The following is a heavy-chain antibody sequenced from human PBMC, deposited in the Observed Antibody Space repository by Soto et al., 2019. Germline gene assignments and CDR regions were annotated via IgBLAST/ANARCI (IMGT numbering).Heavy chain of an antibody. V-gene: IGHV4-59*01. D-gene: IGHD3-10*01. Sequence: SETLSLTCTVSGGSISSYYWSWIRQPPGKGLEWIGYIYYSGSTNYSPSLRSRVTISVDTSKNQFSLKLSSVIAADTAVYYCARGLRGYSGSGIHDWFDPWGQGTLVTVSS. CDR2: IYYSGST. J-gene: IGHJ5*02. CDR3: ARGLRGYSGSGIHDWFDP. CDR1: GGSISSYY.